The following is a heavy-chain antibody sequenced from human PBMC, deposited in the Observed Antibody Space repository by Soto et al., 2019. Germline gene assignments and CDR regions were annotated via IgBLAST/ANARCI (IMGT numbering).Heavy chain of an antibody. D-gene: IGHD6-13*01. CDR2: ISYDGSNK. J-gene: IGHJ6*02. Sequence: PGGSLRLSCAASGFTFSSYGMHWVRQAPGKGLEWVAVISYDGSNKYYADSVKGRFTISRDNSKNTLYLQMNSLRAEDTAVYYCAKTAYSSSWYYYYGMDVWGQGTTVTVSS. V-gene: IGHV3-30*18. CDR3: AKTAYSSSWYYYYGMDV. CDR1: GFTFSSYG.